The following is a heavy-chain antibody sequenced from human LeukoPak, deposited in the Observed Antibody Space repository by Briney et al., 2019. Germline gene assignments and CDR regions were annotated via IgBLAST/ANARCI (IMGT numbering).Heavy chain of an antibody. D-gene: IGHD4-17*01. CDR2: ILYSGST. CDR3: ARVSAYGDSDY. J-gene: IGHJ4*02. Sequence: SETLSLTCSISGGSVSSYHWSWIRQPPGKGLEWLGYILYSGSTNYNPSLKSRVTISLDTSKSQFSLKLSSVTAADTAVYCCARVSAYGDSDYWGQGTLVTVSS. CDR1: GGSVSSYH. V-gene: IGHV4-59*02.